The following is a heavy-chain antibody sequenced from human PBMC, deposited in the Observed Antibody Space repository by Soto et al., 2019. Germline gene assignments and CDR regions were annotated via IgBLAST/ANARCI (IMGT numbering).Heavy chain of an antibody. J-gene: IGHJ4*02. CDR3: ARDRGQVAATPGY. V-gene: IGHV3-21*01. CDR1: GFTFSSYS. D-gene: IGHD2-15*01. Sequence: PGGSLRLSCAASGFTFSSYSMNWVRQAPGKGLEWVSSISSSSSYIYYADSVKGRFTISRDNAKNSLYLQMNSLRAEDTAVYYCARDRGQVAATPGYWGQGTLVTVSS. CDR2: ISSSSSYI.